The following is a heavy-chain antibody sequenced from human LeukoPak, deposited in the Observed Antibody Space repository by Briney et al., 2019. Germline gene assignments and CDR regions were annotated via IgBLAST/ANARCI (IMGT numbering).Heavy chain of an antibody. CDR3: ARGYYDSSGYHYFDY. V-gene: IGHV3-30-3*01. CDR1: ASTFSNDA. CDR2: VSYDETNK. Sequence: GGSLRLSCAASASTFSNDAIHWVRQAPGKGLEWVAVVSYDETNKYYADSVKGRFTISRDNSKNTLYLQLNSLRAEDTAVYYCARGYYDSSGYHYFDYWGQGSLVTVSS. D-gene: IGHD3-22*01. J-gene: IGHJ4*02.